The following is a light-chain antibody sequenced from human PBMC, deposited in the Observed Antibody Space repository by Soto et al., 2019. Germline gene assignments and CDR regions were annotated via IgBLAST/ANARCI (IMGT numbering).Light chain of an antibody. J-gene: IGKJ1*01. V-gene: IGKV1-5*01. CDR2: DAS. CDR1: QSISTW. CDR3: QEYNSYSRT. Sequence: DIQMTQSPSTLSASVGDRVTITCRASQSISTWLAWYQQKPGKAPKLLIYDASSLKSGVPSRFSASGSGTEFTLTISSLQPDDFATYSCQEYNSYSRTFGQGTKVEIK.